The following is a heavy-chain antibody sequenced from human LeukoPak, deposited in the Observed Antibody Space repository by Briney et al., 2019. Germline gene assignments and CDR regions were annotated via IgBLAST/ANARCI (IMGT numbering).Heavy chain of an antibody. D-gene: IGHD1-7*01. Sequence: PGGSLRLSCAASGSTFSSYGMHWVRQAPGKGLGWVAFIRYDGSNKYYADSVKGRFTISRDNSKNTLYLQMNSLRAEDTAVYYCAKFLVVDYNWNYGEAPGYWGQGTLVTVSS. J-gene: IGHJ4*02. CDR3: AKFLVVDYNWNYGEAPGY. V-gene: IGHV3-30*02. CDR2: IRYDGSNK. CDR1: GSTFSSYG.